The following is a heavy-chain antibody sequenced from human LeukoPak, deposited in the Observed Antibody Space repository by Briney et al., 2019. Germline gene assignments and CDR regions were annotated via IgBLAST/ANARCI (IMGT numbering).Heavy chain of an antibody. V-gene: IGHV3-23*01. D-gene: IGHD3-22*01. J-gene: IGHJ4*02. CDR2: ISGSGGNT. CDR1: GFTFSSYA. Sequence: GGSLRLSCAASGFTFSSYAMSWVRQAPGKGLDWVSAISGSGGNTYYADSVKGRFTISRDNSKNTLYLQMNSLRAEDAAVYYCAKSSLRITMIVVVIKPYYFDYWGQGTLVTVSS. CDR3: AKSSLRITMIVVVIKPYYFDY.